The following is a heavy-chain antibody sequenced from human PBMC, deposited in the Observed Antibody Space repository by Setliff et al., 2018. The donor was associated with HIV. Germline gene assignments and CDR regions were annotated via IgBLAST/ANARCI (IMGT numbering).Heavy chain of an antibody. V-gene: IGHV4-38-2*01. D-gene: IGHD6-13*01. CDR2: IYHSGST. CDR3: ARHKDPPGSRWIFYYYYMDL. CDR1: GYSISSGYY. J-gene: IGHJ6*03. Sequence: SETLSLTCAVSGYSISSGYYWGWIRQPPGKGLEWIGSIYHSGSTYYNPSLKSRVTISVDTSKNQFSLKLSSVTAADTAVYYCARHKDPPGSRWIFYYYYMDLWGGGTTVTVSS.